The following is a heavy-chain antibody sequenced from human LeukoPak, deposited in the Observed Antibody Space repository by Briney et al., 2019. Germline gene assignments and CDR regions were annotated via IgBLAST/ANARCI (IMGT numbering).Heavy chain of an antibody. J-gene: IGHJ3*02. Sequence: SETLSLTCTVSGGSISSYYWSWIRQPPGKGLEWTGYIYYSGSTNYNPSLKSRVTISVDTSKNQFSLKLSSVTAADTAVYYCARHAKQLVRIAFDIWGQGTMVTVSS. D-gene: IGHD6-13*01. V-gene: IGHV4-59*08. CDR2: IYYSGST. CDR1: GGSISSYY. CDR3: ARHAKQLVRIAFDI.